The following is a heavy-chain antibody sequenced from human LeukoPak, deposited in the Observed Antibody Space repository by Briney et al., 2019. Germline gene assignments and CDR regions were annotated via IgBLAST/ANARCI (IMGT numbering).Heavy chain of an antibody. CDR1: GGSISSGAYY. Sequence: SQTLSLTCTVSGGSISSGAYYWSWIRQPPGEGLEWIGYIYYSGSTYYNPSLKSRVTISVDTSKNQFSLKLSSVTAADTAVYYCARDRDYYDSSGISHWGQGTLVTVSS. V-gene: IGHV4-30-4*01. D-gene: IGHD3-22*01. CDR2: IYYSGST. J-gene: IGHJ4*02. CDR3: ARDRDYYDSSGISH.